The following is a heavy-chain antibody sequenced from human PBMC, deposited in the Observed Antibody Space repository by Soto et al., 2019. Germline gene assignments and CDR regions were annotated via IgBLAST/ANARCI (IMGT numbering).Heavy chain of an antibody. CDR3: AKGGTSSQWFDP. CDR1: GASISTPEYY. Sequence: SETLSLTCTVSGASISTPEYYWSWIRQHPERGLEWIGYISDSGITNYSPSLRSRVTISVDTSKRQFSLNLSSVTAADTAVYYCAKGGTSSQWFDPWGQGXLVTVSS. V-gene: IGHV4-31*03. J-gene: IGHJ5*02. D-gene: IGHD2-2*01. CDR2: ISDSGIT.